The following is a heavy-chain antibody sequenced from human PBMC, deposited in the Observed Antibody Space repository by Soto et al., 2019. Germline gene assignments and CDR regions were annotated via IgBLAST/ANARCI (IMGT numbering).Heavy chain of an antibody. CDR2: ISGSGGST. CDR1: GFTFSSYA. V-gene: IGHV3-23*01. D-gene: IGHD3-3*01. CDR3: AKDSDYDFWSGYKGGYFDY. J-gene: IGHJ4*02. Sequence: GSLRLSCAASGFTFSSYAMSWVRQAPGKGLEWVSAISGSGGSTYYADSVKGRFTISRDNSKNTLYLQMNSLRAEDTAVYYCAKDSDYDFWSGYKGGYFDYWGQGTLVTVSS.